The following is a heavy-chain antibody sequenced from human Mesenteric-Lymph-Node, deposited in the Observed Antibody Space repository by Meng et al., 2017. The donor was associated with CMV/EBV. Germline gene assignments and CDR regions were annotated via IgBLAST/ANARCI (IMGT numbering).Heavy chain of an antibody. Sequence: VSGGSISSNNWWRWVRQPPGKGLEWIGEIYHSGSTNYNPSLKSRVTISVDKSKNQFSLKLSSVTAADTAVYYCARGRAGSGNIFDYWGQGTLVTVSS. CDR1: GGSISSNNW. V-gene: IGHV4-4*02. CDR3: ARGRAGSGNIFDY. CDR2: IYHSGST. J-gene: IGHJ4*02. D-gene: IGHD3-10*01.